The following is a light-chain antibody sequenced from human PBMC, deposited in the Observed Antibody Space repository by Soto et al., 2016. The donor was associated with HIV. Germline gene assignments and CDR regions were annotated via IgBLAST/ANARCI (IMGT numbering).Light chain of an antibody. CDR1: QSINSW. Sequence: DIQMTQSPSTLSASVGDRVTITCRASQSINSWLAWYQQKPGKPPNLLIYKASTLGSGVPSRFSGSGSGTEFTLTISSLQPDDFATYYCQHYNSYSTWTFGQGTKVEVK. CDR3: QHYNSYSTWT. J-gene: IGKJ1*01. CDR2: KAS. V-gene: IGKV1-5*03.